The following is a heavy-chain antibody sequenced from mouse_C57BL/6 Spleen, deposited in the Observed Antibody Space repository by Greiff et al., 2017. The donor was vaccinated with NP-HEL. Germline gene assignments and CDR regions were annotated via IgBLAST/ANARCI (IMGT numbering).Heavy chain of an antibody. Sequence: VQLQQPGAELVMPGASVKLSCKASGYTFTSYWMHWVKQRPGQGLEWIGEIDPSDSYTNSNQKFKGKSTLTVDKSSSTAYMQLSRLTSENSAVYYCARGVYYGSSDWFAYWGQGTLVTVSA. V-gene: IGHV1-69*01. J-gene: IGHJ3*01. CDR1: GYTFTSYW. CDR2: IDPSDSYT. D-gene: IGHD1-1*01. CDR3: ARGVYYGSSDWFAY.